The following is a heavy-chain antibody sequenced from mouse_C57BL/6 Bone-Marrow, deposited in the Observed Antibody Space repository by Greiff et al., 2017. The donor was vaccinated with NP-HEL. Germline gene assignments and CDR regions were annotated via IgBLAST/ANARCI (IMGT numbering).Heavy chain of an antibody. CDR1: GYTFTSYW. CDR2: IYPGSGST. Sequence: QVQLQQPGAELVKPGASVKMSCKASGYTFTSYWITWVKQRPGQGLEWIGDIYPGSGSTNYNEKFKSKATLTVDTSSSTAYMQLSSLTSEDAAVYYCARLGPNWAWFAYWGQGTLVTVSA. V-gene: IGHV1-55*01. J-gene: IGHJ3*01. D-gene: IGHD4-1*01. CDR3: ARLGPNWAWFAY.